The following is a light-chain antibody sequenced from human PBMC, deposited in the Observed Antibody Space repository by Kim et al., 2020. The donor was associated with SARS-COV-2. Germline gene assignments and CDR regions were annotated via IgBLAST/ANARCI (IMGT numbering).Light chain of an antibody. V-gene: IGLV1-44*01. Sequence: QSVLTQPPSASGTPGQRVTISCSGSSSNIGSNTVNWYQQLPGTAPKLLIYSNNQRPSGVPDRFSGSKSGTSASLAISGLQSEDEADYYCAAWDDSLNAFGFGGGTKLTVL. CDR2: SNN. CDR1: SSNIGSNT. J-gene: IGLJ3*02. CDR3: AAWDDSLNAFG.